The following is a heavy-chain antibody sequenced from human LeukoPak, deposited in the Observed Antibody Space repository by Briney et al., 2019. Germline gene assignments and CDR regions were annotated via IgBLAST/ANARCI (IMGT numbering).Heavy chain of an antibody. CDR1: DDSISSIY. J-gene: IGHJ4*02. CDR3: ARSRRGYTSDCWED. D-gene: IGHD5-18*01. CDR2: IHSSGGT. Sequence: PSETLSLPCTFSDDSISSIYWSWIRQSAGKGLEWIGRIHSSGGTHYNPALKGRVTMSVDTSKNQISLNVTSVTAADTALYYCARSRRGYTSDCWEDWGQGTLVTVSS. V-gene: IGHV4-4*07.